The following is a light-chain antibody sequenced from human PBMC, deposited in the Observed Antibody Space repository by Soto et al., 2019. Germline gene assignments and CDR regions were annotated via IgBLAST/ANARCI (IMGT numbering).Light chain of an antibody. CDR2: EVF. CDR3: MQNIRPLLT. J-gene: IGKJ4*01. Sequence: DVVMTQTPLSLSVTPGQPASISCKSSQSLLHTDGKTYLYWYLQKPGHPPQLLIYEVFNRFSGEPDRFSGSGSWTDFTLKISRVEAEDVGAYYWMQNIRPLLTFGGAPKVEI. V-gene: IGKV2D-29*01. CDR1: QSLLHTDGKTY.